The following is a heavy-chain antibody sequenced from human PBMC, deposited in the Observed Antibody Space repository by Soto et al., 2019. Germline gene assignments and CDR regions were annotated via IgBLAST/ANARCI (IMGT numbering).Heavy chain of an antibody. V-gene: IGHV3-53*01. CDR1: GLTVSGKKY. CDR3: ATWHEREHAYDV. CDR2: LYDVDGS. Sequence: SGGSLRLSCAASGLTVSGKKYVAWVRQAPGKWLEWVSALYDVDGSFYSDSVKGRFTTSSDSSKTTVYLQMNDLRPADTAVYYCATWHEREHAYDVWGQGTTVTVSS. J-gene: IGHJ3*01. D-gene: IGHD1-1*01.